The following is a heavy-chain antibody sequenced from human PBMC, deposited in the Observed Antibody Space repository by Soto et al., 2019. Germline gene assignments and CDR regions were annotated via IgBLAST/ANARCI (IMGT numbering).Heavy chain of an antibody. D-gene: IGHD3-10*01. J-gene: IGHJ5*02. V-gene: IGHV1-2*02. CDR3: ARVIRGAYYNSPLDT. Sequence: QVQLLQSGAEVKKPGASVKVSCKASGYTFTGYFMHWVRQAPGQGLEWMGWINTYSGGADYARSFQGRVTMTRDTSISTVYMELSRLRFDDTAVYYCARVIRGAYYNSPLDTWGQGTVVTVSS. CDR1: GYTFTGYF. CDR2: INTYSGGA.